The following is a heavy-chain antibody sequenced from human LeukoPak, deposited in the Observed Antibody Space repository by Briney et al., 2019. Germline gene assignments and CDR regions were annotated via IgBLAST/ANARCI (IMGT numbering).Heavy chain of an antibody. CDR2: ISSSGSTI. J-gene: IGHJ3*02. V-gene: IGHV3-48*04. Sequence: PGGSLRLSCEASGFSLSISGMNWVRQAPGKGLEWVSYISSSGSTIYYADSVRGRFTISRDNAKNSLYLQMNSLRAEDTAIYYCARLNHDAFDIWGQGTMVTVSS. D-gene: IGHD1-14*01. CDR1: GFSLSISG. CDR3: ARLNHDAFDI.